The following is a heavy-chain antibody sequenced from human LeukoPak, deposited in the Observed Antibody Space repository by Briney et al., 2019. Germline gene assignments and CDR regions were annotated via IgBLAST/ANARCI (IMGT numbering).Heavy chain of an antibody. CDR3: ASVYCSSTSCYYYFDY. D-gene: IGHD2-2*01. V-gene: IGHV1-69*05. CDR2: IIPIFGTA. J-gene: IGHJ4*02. CDR1: GGTFSSYA. Sequence: SVKVSCKASGGTFSSYAISWVRQAPGQGLEWMGGIIPIFGTANYAQKFQGRVTITTDESTSTAYMELSSLRSEDTAVYYCASVYCSSTSCYYYFDYRGQGTLVTVSS.